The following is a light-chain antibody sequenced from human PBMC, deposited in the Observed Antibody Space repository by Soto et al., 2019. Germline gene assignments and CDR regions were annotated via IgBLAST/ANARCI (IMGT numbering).Light chain of an antibody. CDR3: QQTLSFPPT. CDR2: TGS. J-gene: IGKJ1*01. Sequence: DIQMTQSPSSVSASVGDRVTITCRASQAIDSWLAWYQQEPGEAPKLLIFTGSLLHSGVPPRFSGSGSGTDFTLTISSLQPEDFATYYCQQTLSFPPTFGQGTKVDIK. CDR1: QAIDSW. V-gene: IGKV1-12*01.